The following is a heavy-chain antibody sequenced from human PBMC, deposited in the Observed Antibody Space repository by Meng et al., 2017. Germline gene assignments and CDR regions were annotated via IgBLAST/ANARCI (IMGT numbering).Heavy chain of an antibody. V-gene: IGHV1-3*04. J-gene: IGHJ5*02. CDR2: VNTGNGNT. D-gene: IGHD6-19*01. Sequence: VHLVQSGAEGEKPGAFVKASCKASGYTFTTCSIHLVRQAPGQRLEWIGWVNTGNGNTRNSQKFQGRVSITRDTSASTAYMELSSLISEDTAVYYCARCIAVAGNWFDPWGQGTLVTVSS. CDR3: ARCIAVAGNWFDP. CDR1: GYTFTTCS.